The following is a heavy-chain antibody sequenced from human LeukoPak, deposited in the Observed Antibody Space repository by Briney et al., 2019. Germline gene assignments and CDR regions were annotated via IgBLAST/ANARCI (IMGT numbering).Heavy chain of an antibody. Sequence: PGGSLRLSCVASGYPFSGYWMDWVPQAPGKGMEWVANINQDGTNQYYAASVKGRFSISRDNAKNSLYLQMNSLRAEDTAVYYCSRSLDYLGQGALVTVSS. CDR3: SRSLDY. CDR2: INQDGTNQ. V-gene: IGHV3-7*01. CDR1: GYPFSGYW. J-gene: IGHJ4*02.